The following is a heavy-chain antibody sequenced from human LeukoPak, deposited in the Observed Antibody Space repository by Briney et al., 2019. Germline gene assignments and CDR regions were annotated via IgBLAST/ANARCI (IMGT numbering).Heavy chain of an antibody. J-gene: IGHJ5*02. CDR3: ARGQVPAARGYNWFDP. CDR1: GWSFNDHY. D-gene: IGHD2-2*01. V-gene: IGHV4-34*01. CDR2: INARGDT. Sequence: PSETLSLTCAVYGWSFNDHYWNWIRRPPGKGLEWIGEINARGDTNFNPTLKSRVTISVDTSKNQFSLTLTSMIAADTAVYYCARGQVPAARGYNWFDPWGQGTLVTVSS.